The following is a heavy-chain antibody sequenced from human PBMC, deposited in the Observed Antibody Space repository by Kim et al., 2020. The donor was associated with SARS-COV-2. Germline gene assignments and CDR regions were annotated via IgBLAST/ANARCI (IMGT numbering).Heavy chain of an antibody. CDR3: ARGFRAAAGPFYYYYMDV. J-gene: IGHJ6*03. Sequence: ASVKVSCKASGYTFTSYDINWVRQVTGQGLEWMGWMNPNSGNTGYAQKFQGRVTMTRNTSISTAYMELSSLRSEDTAVYYCARGFRAAAGPFYYYYMDVWGKGTTVTVSS. D-gene: IGHD6-13*01. V-gene: IGHV1-8*01. CDR1: GYTFTSYD. CDR2: MNPNSGNT.